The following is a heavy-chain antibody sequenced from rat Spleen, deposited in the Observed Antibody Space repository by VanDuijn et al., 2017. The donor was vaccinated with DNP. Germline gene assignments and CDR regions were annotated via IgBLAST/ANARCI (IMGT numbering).Heavy chain of an antibody. CDR2: ISYDGSST. CDR3: ARLGDYYSSYWYFDF. V-gene: IGHV5-29*01. J-gene: IGHJ1*01. CDR1: GFTFSDYY. Sequence: EVQLVESGGGPVQPGRSLKLSCVASGFTFSDYYMAWVRQAPTKGLEWVATISYDGSSTYYRDSVKGRFTISRDNAKSTLYLQMDSLRSEDTATYYCARLGDYYSSYWYFDFWGPGTMVTVSS. D-gene: IGHD1-2*01.